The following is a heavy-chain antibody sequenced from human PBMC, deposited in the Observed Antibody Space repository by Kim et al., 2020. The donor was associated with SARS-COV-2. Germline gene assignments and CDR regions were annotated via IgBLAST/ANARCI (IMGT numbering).Heavy chain of an antibody. Sequence: YNPSLKSRVTISVDKSKNQFSLKLSSVTAADTAVYYCARDTSSSWKGFDYWGQGTLVTVSS. J-gene: IGHJ4*02. V-gene: IGHV4-4*02. CDR3: ARDTSSSWKGFDY. D-gene: IGHD6-13*01.